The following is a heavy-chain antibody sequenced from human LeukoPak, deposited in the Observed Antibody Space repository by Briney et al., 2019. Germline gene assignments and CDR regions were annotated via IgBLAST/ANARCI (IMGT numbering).Heavy chain of an antibody. J-gene: IGHJ6*02. D-gene: IGHD3-9*01. CDR3: ARAVPLRYFDWSSFYYGMDV. CDR2: INHSGST. Sequence: SETRSLTCAVYGGSFSGYYWSWIRQPPGKGLEWIGEINHSGSTNYNPSLKSRVTISVDTSKNQFSLKLSSVTAADTAVYYCARAVPLRYFDWSSFYYGMDVWGQGTTVTVSS. V-gene: IGHV4-34*01. CDR1: GGSFSGYY.